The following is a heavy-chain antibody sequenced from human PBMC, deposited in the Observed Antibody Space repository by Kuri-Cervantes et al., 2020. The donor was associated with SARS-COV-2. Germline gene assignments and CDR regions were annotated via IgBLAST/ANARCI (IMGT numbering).Heavy chain of an antibody. V-gene: IGHV4-38-2*02. J-gene: IGHJ4*02. CDR3: ARIQGSMAFDY. CDR2: IYHSGST. D-gene: IGHD2/OR15-2a*01. Sequence: SGTLSLTCTVSGYSISSGYYWGWIRQPPGKGLEWIGSIYHSGSTYYNPSLKSRVTISVDTSKNQFSLKLSSVTAAGTAVYYCARIQGSMAFDYWGQGTLVTVSS. CDR1: GYSISSGYY.